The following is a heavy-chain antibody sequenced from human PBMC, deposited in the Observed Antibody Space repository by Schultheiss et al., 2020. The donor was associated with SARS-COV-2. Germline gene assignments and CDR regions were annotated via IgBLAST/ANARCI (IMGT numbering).Heavy chain of an antibody. CDR1: GFTFSSYA. V-gene: IGHV3-64*04. J-gene: IGHJ4*02. CDR2: ISSNGGST. Sequence: GESLKISCSASGFTFSSYAMHWVRQAPGKGLEYVSAISSNGGSTYYADSVKGRFTISRDNSKNTLYLQMNSLRAEDTAVYYCARDTEMATISFGGQGTLVTVSS. CDR3: ARDTEMATISF. D-gene: IGHD5-24*01.